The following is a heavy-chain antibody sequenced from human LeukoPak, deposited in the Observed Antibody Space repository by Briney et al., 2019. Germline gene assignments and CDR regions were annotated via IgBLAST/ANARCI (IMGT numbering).Heavy chain of an antibody. CDR1: GFTFSSYS. CDR2: ISSSSSTI. D-gene: IGHD5-24*01. J-gene: IGHJ4*02. V-gene: IGHV3-48*01. Sequence: GGSLRLSCAASGFTFSSYSMNWVRQAPGKGLEWVSYISSSSSTIYYADSVKGRFTISRDNAKNSLYLQMGSLRAEDMAMYYCAREDARDGFNFWGQGTLVTVSS. CDR3: AREDARDGFNF.